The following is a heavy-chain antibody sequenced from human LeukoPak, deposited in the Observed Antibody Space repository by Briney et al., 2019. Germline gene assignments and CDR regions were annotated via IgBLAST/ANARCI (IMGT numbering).Heavy chain of an antibody. CDR3: ARPSAVTLDY. CDR2: ITGSSRTM. CDR1: GFTFSDYN. D-gene: IGHD4-17*01. V-gene: IGHV3-48*02. Sequence: SGGSLRLSCAASGFTFSDYNMNWVRQAPGKGREWVSYITGSSRTMSYADSVTGRFTISRDNAKNSLFLQMNSLRDEDTAVYYCARPSAVTLDYWGLGTLVTVSS. J-gene: IGHJ4*02.